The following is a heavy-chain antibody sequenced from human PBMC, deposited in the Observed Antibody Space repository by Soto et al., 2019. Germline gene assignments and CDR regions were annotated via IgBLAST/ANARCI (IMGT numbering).Heavy chain of an antibody. J-gene: IGHJ6*02. V-gene: IGHV4-59*08. D-gene: IGHD3-10*01. CDR2: VHHSWGS. CDR1: GGSISSYY. CDR3: ARQGFGPLHGVVDV. Sequence: QVQLQESGPGLVKPSETLSLSCTVSGGSISSYYWSWFRQSPGKRMEWIGYVHHSWGSSYNPSLQRRVALSLDTSRSQFSLKVTSVTATDTAVYYCARQGFGPLHGVVDVWGQGTTVTVSS.